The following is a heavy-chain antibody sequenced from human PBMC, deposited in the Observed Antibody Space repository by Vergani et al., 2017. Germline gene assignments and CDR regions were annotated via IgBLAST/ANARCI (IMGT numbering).Heavy chain of an antibody. J-gene: IGHJ6*02. D-gene: IGHD3-3*01. Sequence: QIQLVQSAAEVKKPGAALNVSCKASGYTFRNKDISWLRQAPGQGLEWMGGIIPIFGTANYAQKFQGRVTITADESTSTAYMELSSLRSEDTAVYYCASRDITIFGVVIIRGYYYYGMDVWGQGP. CDR2: IIPIFGTA. CDR3: ASRDITIFGVVIIRGYYYYGMDV. CDR1: GYTFRNKD. V-gene: IGHV1-69*13.